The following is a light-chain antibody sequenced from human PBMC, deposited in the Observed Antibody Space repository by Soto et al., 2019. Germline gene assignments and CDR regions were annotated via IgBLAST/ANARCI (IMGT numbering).Light chain of an antibody. CDR1: ESVSSRY. J-gene: IGKJ5*01. V-gene: IGKV3-20*01. Sequence: EIVLTQSPGTLSLYLGQRAIVSSRANESVSSRYLAWYQQKPGQAPRLLIYGASRRATGIPDRFSGSGSGTDFTLTISRLEPEDFAVYYCQKYSSSRRVTFGKGTRRETK. CDR2: GAS. CDR3: QKYSSSRRVT.